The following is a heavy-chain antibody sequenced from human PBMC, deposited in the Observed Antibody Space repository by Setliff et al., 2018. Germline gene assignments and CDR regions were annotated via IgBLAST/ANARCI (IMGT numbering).Heavy chain of an antibody. CDR3: VRGGRAMGYCSGGTCLENAFDI. CDR2: MNPNSGNT. V-gene: IGHV1-8*02. CDR1: GYTFTSDD. D-gene: IGHD2-15*01. J-gene: IGHJ3*02. Sequence: ALVKVSCKASGYTFTSDDINWVRQATGQGLEWMGWMNPNSGNTGYAQKFQGRVTMTRNTSMSTAYMELSSLRSEDTAIYYCVRGGRAMGYCSGGTCLENAFDIWGQGTMVTVSS.